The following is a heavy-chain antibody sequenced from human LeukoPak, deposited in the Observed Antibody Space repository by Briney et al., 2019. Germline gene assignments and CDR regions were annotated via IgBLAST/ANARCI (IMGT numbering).Heavy chain of an antibody. J-gene: IGHJ4*02. Sequence: PGGSLRLSCAASGFTFSSYEMNWVRQAPEKGLEWVSYISSSGSTIYYADSVKGRFTISRDNAKNSLYLQMNSLRAEDTAVYYCARGKWAAAGAMNYWGQGTLVTVSS. CDR3: ARGKWAAAGAMNY. D-gene: IGHD6-13*01. CDR1: GFTFSSYE. V-gene: IGHV3-48*03. CDR2: ISSSGSTI.